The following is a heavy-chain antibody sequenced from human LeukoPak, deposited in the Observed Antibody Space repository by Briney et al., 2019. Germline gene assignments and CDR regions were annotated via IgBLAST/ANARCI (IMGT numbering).Heavy chain of an antibody. D-gene: IGHD4-17*01. CDR2: ISYDGSNK. J-gene: IGHJ2*01. CDR1: GFTSSSYG. Sequence: GRSLRLSCAASGFTSSSYGMHWVRQAPGKGLEWVAVISYDGSNKYYADSVRGRFTISRDNSKNTLYLQMNSLRAEDTALYYCAKPNYGDSFGFFDLWGRGTRVTVSS. CDR3: AKPNYGDSFGFFDL. V-gene: IGHV3-30*18.